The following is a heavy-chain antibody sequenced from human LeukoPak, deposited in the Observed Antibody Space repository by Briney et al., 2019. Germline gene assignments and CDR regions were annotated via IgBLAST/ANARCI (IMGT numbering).Heavy chain of an antibody. V-gene: IGHV3-73*01. J-gene: IGHJ5*02. CDR3: TRTYCSGGSCYWFDP. D-gene: IGHD2-15*01. CDR1: GFTFSGSA. Sequence: GGSLRLSCAASGFTFSGSAMHWVRQASGKGLEWVGRIRSKANSYATAYAASVKGRFTISRDDSKNTAYLQMNSLKTEDTAVYYCTRTYCSGGSCYWFDPWGQGTLVTVSS. CDR2: IRSKANSYAT.